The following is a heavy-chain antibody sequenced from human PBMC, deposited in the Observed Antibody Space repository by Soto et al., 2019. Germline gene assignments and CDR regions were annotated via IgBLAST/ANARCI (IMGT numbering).Heavy chain of an antibody. D-gene: IGHD2-2*01. CDR2: ISAYNGHT. Sequence: QVQLVQSGAELKKPGASVKVSCKASGYTFTSYGISWVRQAPGQGLEWMGWISAYNGHTNYAQKLQGRVTMTTDTSTSTAYMELSSLRSEDTAVYYCARDGDLGYCSSTSCRWFDPWGQGTLVTVSS. J-gene: IGHJ5*02. CDR1: GYTFTSYG. CDR3: ARDGDLGYCSSTSCRWFDP. V-gene: IGHV1-18*01.